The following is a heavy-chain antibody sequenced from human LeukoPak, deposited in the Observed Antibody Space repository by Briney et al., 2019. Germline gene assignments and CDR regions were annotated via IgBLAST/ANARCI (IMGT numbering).Heavy chain of an antibody. CDR3: ARGPKGIVVVIDYYYYMDV. D-gene: IGHD3-22*01. V-gene: IGHV4-39*07. J-gene: IGHJ6*03. CDR1: SASINDNSFS. Sequence: SETLSLTCTVSSASINDNSFSWGWIRQPPGKGLEWIGGLFSGAGTLETFYSPSLKSRVTISADTSKNQFSLRLTSVTAADTAVYYCARGPKGIVVVIDYYYYMDVWGKGTTVTVSS. CDR2: LFSGAGTLET.